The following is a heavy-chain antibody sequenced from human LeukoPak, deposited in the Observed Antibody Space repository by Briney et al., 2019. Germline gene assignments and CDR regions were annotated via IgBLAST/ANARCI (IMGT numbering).Heavy chain of an antibody. CDR1: GFTFSSYW. CDR2: IKQDGSEK. Sequence: PGGSLRLSCAASGFTFSSYWMSWVRQAPGKGLGWVANIKQDGSEKYYVDSVKGRFTISRDNAKNSLYLQMNSLRAEDTAVYYCARVYYYDSSGYYGYWGQGTLVTVSS. J-gene: IGHJ4*02. D-gene: IGHD3-22*01. V-gene: IGHV3-7*01. CDR3: ARVYYYDSSGYYGY.